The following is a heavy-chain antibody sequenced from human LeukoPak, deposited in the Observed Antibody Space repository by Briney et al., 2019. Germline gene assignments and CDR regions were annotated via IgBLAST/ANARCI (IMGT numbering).Heavy chain of an antibody. CDR3: ARETKYYGSGSYFDY. Sequence: PSETLSLTCAVYGGSFSGYYWSWIRQPPGKGLEWIGEINHSGSTNYNPSLKSRVTISVDTSKNQFSLKLSSVTAADTAVYYCARETKYYGSGSYFDYWGREPWSPSPQ. J-gene: IGHJ4*02. CDR1: GGSFSGYY. D-gene: IGHD3-10*01. CDR2: INHSGST. V-gene: IGHV4-34*01.